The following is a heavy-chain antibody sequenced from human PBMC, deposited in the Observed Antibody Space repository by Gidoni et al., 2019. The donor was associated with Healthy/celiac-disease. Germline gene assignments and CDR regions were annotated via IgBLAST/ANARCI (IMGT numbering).Heavy chain of an antibody. Sequence: QVTLKESGPVLVKPTETLTLTCTVSGFSLSTASMGVSWIRQPPGKALEWLAHIFSNDEKSYSTSLKSRLTISKDTSKSQVVLTMTNMDPVDTATYYCARTSRYSGSYDGGLFDYWGQGSLVTVSS. D-gene: IGHD1-26*01. J-gene: IGHJ4*02. CDR3: ARTSRYSGSYDGGLFDY. CDR2: IFSNDEK. V-gene: IGHV2-26*01. CDR1: GFSLSTASMG.